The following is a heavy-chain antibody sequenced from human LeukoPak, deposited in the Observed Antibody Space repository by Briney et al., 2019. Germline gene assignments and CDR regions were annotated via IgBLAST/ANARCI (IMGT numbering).Heavy chain of an antibody. CDR2: IIPIFGTA. J-gene: IGHJ4*02. CDR3: AREKEGLLTFDY. Sequence: SVTVSCKASGGTFTSNAISWVRQAPGQGLEWMGGIIPIFGTANYAQKFQGRVTITADKSTSTAYMERSSLGSEDTAVYYWAREKEGLLTFDYWGQGTLVTVSS. CDR1: GGTFTSNA. D-gene: IGHD3-10*01. V-gene: IGHV1-69*06.